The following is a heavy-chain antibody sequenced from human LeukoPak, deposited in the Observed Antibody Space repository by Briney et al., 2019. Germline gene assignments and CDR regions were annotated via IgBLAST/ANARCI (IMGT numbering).Heavy chain of an antibody. J-gene: IGHJ4*02. CDR2: ISYDGSNK. D-gene: IGHD3-22*01. CDR3: ARPPYDSSGYYQGEADY. Sequence: GGSLRLSCAASGFTFSSYAMHWVRQAPGKGLEWVAVISYDGSNKYYADSVKGRFTISRDNSKNTLYLQMNSLRVEDTAVYYCARPPYDSSGYYQGEADYWGQGTLVTVSS. V-gene: IGHV3-30*04. CDR1: GFTFSSYA.